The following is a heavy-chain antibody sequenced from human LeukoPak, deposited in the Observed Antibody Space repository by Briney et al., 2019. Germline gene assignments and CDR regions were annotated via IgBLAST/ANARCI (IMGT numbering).Heavy chain of an antibody. CDR2: INHSGST. Sequence: SGGSLRLSCVASGFTFSNTWMSWVRQAPGKGLEWVGEINHSGSTNYNPSLKSRVTISVDTSKNQFSLKLSSVTAADTAVYYCARVDRRGGITVLLWGQGTLVTVSS. D-gene: IGHD3-10*01. J-gene: IGHJ4*02. CDR3: ARVDRRGGITVLL. CDR1: GFTFSNTW. V-gene: IGHV4-4*02.